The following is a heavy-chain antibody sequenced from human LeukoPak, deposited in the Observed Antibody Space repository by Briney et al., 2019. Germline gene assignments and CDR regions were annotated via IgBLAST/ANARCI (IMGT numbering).Heavy chain of an antibody. Sequence: TGGSLRLSCAASGFTFSTQGMHWVRQAPGKGLEGVSAISGSGGSTYYADSVKGRFTISRDNSKNTLYLQMNRLRAEDTAVYYCAKVGVTKYFDYWGQGTLVTVSS. CDR2: ISGSGGST. D-gene: IGHD2-2*01. J-gene: IGHJ4*02. CDR3: AKVGVTKYFDY. CDR1: GFTFSTQG. V-gene: IGHV3-23*01.